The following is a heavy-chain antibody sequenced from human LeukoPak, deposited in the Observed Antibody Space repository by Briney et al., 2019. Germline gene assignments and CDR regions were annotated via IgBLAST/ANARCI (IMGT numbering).Heavy chain of an antibody. V-gene: IGHV4-30-2*01. Sequence: SETLSLTCTVSGASISSGGFYWSWIRQPPGNGLEWIGYIYHTGGPYSNPSLKSRVTISVDKSKNQFSLNLSSVTAADTAVYYCARVTPGGSHALDYWGQGTLVTVSS. CDR1: GASISSGGFY. J-gene: IGHJ4*02. CDR3: ARVTPGGSHALDY. CDR2: IYHTGGP. D-gene: IGHD3-16*01.